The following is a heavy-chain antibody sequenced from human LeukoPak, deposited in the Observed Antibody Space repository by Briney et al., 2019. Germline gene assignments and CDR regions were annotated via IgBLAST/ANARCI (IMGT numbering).Heavy chain of an antibody. D-gene: IGHD4-11*01. J-gene: IGHJ3*02. CDR3: ARDRTGTTDAFDI. CDR1: GGSISSYY. V-gene: IGHV4-59*01. Sequence: SETLSLTCTVSGGSISSYYWSWIRKPPGKGLEWLGYIYYSGSTNYNPSLKSRDTISVDTSKNQFSLKLSSVTAADTAVYYCARDRTGTTDAFDIWGQGTMVTVSS. CDR2: IYYSGST.